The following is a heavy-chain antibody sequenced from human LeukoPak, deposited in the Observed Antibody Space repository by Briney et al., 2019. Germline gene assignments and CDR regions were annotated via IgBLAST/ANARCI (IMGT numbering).Heavy chain of an antibody. Sequence: GGSLRLSCTASGFSFGDYSLNWVRQAPGTGLEWVGFIRSKAYGGTTEYAASAKGRFTISRDDSKSIAYLQMNSLETEDTAVYYCARGIWGSGKLDYWGQGALVTVSP. CDR2: IRSKAYGGTT. V-gene: IGHV3-49*04. CDR3: ARGIWGSGKLDY. J-gene: IGHJ4*02. CDR1: GFSFGDYS. D-gene: IGHD3-16*01.